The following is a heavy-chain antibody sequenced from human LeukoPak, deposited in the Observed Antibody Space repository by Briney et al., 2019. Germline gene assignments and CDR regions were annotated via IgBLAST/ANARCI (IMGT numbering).Heavy chain of an antibody. D-gene: IGHD4-17*01. CDR2: IYYSGST. J-gene: IGHJ4*02. Sequence: PSQTLSLTCTVSGGSISSGGYYWSWIRQYPGKGLEWIGYIYYSGSTYYNPSLKSRVTISVDTSKNQFSLKLSSVTAADTAVYYCARGLGVTTKFDYWGQGTLVTVSS. V-gene: IGHV4-31*03. CDR1: GGSISSGGYY. CDR3: ARGLGVTTKFDY.